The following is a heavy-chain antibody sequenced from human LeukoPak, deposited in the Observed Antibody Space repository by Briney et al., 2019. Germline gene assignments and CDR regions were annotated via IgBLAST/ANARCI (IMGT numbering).Heavy chain of an antibody. J-gene: IGHJ4*02. Sequence: GGSLRLSCAASGFTFSSYGMHWVRQAPGKGLEWVAVISYDGGNKYYADSVKGRFTISRDNSKNTLYLQMNSLRAEDTAVYYCAKDREYGSGSRVYFDYWGQGTLVTVSS. CDR3: AKDREYGSGSRVYFDY. CDR1: GFTFSSYG. V-gene: IGHV3-30*18. D-gene: IGHD3-10*01. CDR2: ISYDGGNK.